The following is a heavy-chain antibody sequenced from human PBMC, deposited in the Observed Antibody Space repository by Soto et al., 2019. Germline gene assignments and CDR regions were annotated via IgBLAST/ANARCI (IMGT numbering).Heavy chain of an antibody. CDR2: IIPIPGTA. Sequence: QVQLVQSGAEEKKPGSSVKVSCKASGGTFGSYAISWVRQAPGQGLEWMGGIIPIPGTANYAQKFQGRVTIAADESTSTAYMELSSLRSEDTAVYYCARSQGSSTSLEIYYYYYYGMDVWGQGTTVTVSS. V-gene: IGHV1-69*01. J-gene: IGHJ6*02. D-gene: IGHD2-2*01. CDR1: GGTFGSYA. CDR3: ARSQGSSTSLEIYYYYYYGMDV.